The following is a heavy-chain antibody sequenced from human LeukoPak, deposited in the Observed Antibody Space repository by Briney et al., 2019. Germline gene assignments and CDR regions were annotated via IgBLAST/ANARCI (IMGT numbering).Heavy chain of an antibody. CDR2: IYPGASDT. V-gene: IGHV5-51*01. Sequence: IIYPGASDTRYSPSFQGQVTISADKSISTAYLQWSSLKASDTAMYYCASPYSSGWVDAFDIWGQGTMVTVSS. D-gene: IGHD6-19*01. CDR3: ASPYSSGWVDAFDI. J-gene: IGHJ3*02.